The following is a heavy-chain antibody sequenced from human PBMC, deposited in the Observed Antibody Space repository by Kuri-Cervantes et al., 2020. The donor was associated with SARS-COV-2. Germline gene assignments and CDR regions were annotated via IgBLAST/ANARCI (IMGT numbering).Heavy chain of an antibody. CDR2: INPSGGST. Sequence: ASVKVSCKTSGYTFTDYYVRWVRQAPGQGLEWMGIINPSGGSTSYAQKFQGRVTMTRDTSTSTVYMELSSLRSEDTAVYYCARSAVVTAIDAFDIWGQGTMVTVSS. D-gene: IGHD2-21*02. CDR3: ARSAVVTAIDAFDI. J-gene: IGHJ3*02. V-gene: IGHV1-46*01. CDR1: GYTFTDYY.